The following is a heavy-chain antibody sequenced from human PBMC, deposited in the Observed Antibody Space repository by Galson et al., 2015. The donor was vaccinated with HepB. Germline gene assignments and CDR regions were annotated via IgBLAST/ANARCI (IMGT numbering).Heavy chain of an antibody. CDR1: GFTFSSYW. J-gene: IGHJ5*02. CDR2: IKQDGSEK. D-gene: IGHD3-10*01. Sequence: SLRLSCAASGFTFSSYWMSWVRQAPGKGLEWVANIKQDGSEKYYVDSVKGRFTISRDNAKNSLYLQMNSLRAEDTAVYYCARDGYYGSGRAFGWFDPWGQGTLVTVSS. CDR3: ARDGYYGSGRAFGWFDP. V-gene: IGHV3-7*03.